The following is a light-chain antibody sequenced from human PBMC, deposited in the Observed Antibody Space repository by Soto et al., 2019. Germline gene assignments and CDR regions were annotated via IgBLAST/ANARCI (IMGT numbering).Light chain of an antibody. Sequence: EIVLTQSPGTLSLSPGERAILSCRASQSVTSSYLAWYQQKPGQAPRVLIYGSSSRATGIPDRFSGSGSETDFTLTISRLEPEDFAVYYGQQYGSSPRTFGGGTKVDIK. CDR2: GSS. CDR1: QSVTSSY. V-gene: IGKV3-20*01. CDR3: QQYGSSPRT. J-gene: IGKJ4*01.